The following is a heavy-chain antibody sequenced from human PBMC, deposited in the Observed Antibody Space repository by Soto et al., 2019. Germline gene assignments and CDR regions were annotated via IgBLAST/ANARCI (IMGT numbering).Heavy chain of an antibody. CDR3: ARHSVYCTNGVCFIYGMDV. V-gene: IGHV5-51*01. J-gene: IGHJ6*02. Sequence: XESLKISCKGSGCSFTSYWIGWVRQMPGKGLEWMGIIYPGDSDTRYSPSFQGQVTISADKSISTAYLQWSSLKASDTAMYYCARHSVYCTNGVCFIYGMDVWGQGTTVTVSS. CDR1: GCSFTSYW. D-gene: IGHD2-8*01. CDR2: IYPGDSDT.